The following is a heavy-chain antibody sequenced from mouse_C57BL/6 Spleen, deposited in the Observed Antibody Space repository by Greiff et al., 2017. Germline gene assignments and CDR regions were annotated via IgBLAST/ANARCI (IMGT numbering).Heavy chain of an antibody. V-gene: IGHV1-69*01. CDR3: ARSGGTTVRYAMGY. CDR1: GYTFTSYW. D-gene: IGHD1-1*01. Sequence: QVQLQQPGAELVMPGASVKLSCKASGYTFTSYWMHWVKQRPGQGLEWIGEIDPSDSYTNYNQKFKGKSTLTVDKSSSTAYMQLSRLTSEDSAVYYGARSGGTTVRYAMGYWGQGTSVTVSS. CDR2: IDPSDSYT. J-gene: IGHJ4*01.